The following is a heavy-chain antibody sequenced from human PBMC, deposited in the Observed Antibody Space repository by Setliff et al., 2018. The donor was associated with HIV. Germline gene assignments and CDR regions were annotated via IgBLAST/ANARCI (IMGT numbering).Heavy chain of an antibody. J-gene: IGHJ4*02. D-gene: IGHD2-15*01. V-gene: IGHV4-38-2*02. CDR1: GYPISSGYF. Sequence: KTSETLSLTCAVSGYPISSGYFWGWIRQPPGTGLEWIASNYHSGSTYYSSSLKSRVTISVDTSKNQFSLKVTSVTAADTAVYYCARDYGQEDSAMDFDHWGQGTLVTVSS. CDR3: ARDYGQEDSAMDFDH. CDR2: NYHSGST.